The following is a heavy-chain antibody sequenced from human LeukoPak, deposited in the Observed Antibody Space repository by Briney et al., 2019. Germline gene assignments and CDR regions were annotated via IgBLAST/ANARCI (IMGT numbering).Heavy chain of an antibody. CDR1: VLTVRKNY. J-gene: IGHJ4*02. CDR3: SMSLVLRAFDY. CDR2: IYSGGST. Sequence: GGSLRLSCQPSVLTVRKNYIRAVRQAPGKGLEWVSVIYSGGSTYYADSVKGRFTISRDNSKNTLYLQMNCHRAEDTAPDNCSMSLVLRAFDYGGQGTLVTVSS. V-gene: IGHV3-66*01. D-gene: IGHD2-8*02.